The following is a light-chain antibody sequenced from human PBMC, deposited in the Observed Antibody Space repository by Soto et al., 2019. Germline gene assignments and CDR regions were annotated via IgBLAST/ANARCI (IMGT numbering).Light chain of an antibody. Sequence: IQMNLSPATLSSSIGDRVTITCRASQSISSWLAWYQQKPGKAPKLLIYDASSLDSGVPSRFSGSGSGTDFTLTISSLEPEDFATYYCQQHGQWPITFGQGTRLEIK. V-gene: IGKV1-5*01. J-gene: IGKJ5*01. CDR1: QSISSW. CDR2: DAS. CDR3: QQHGQWPIT.